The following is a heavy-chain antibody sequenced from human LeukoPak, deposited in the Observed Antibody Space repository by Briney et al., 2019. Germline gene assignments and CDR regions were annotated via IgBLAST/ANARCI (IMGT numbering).Heavy chain of an antibody. Sequence: ASVKVSCKASGYTFTSYGISWVRQAPGQGLEWMGWIRAYSGNTNYAQNLQGRVTMTTATSTSTAYMELRSMRSDDTAVYYCARDYVDAAMGIYFDYWGQGTLVTVSS. D-gene: IGHD5-18*01. CDR1: GYTFTSYG. CDR2: IRAYSGNT. V-gene: IGHV1-18*01. J-gene: IGHJ4*02. CDR3: ARDYVDAAMGIYFDY.